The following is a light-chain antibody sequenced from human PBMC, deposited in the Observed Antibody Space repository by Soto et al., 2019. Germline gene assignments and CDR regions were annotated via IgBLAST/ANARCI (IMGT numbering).Light chain of an antibody. Sequence: EILMTQSPATLSVSPGERATLSCRASQSVNANLAWYQQKSGRAPRLLIFGASTRATDIPGRFSGSGSGTEFTLTISSMQPEDFAVYYCLQYNDWHRTFGQGTKV. CDR2: GAS. CDR1: QSVNAN. CDR3: LQYNDWHRT. V-gene: IGKV3-15*01. J-gene: IGKJ1*01.